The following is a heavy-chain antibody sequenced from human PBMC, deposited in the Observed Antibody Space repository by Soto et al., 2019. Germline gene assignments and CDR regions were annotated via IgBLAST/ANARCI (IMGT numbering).Heavy chain of an antibody. D-gene: IGHD2-2*01. CDR1: GYSFTSYW. V-gene: IGHV5-51*01. J-gene: IGHJ6*02. CDR2: IYPGDSDT. CDR3: ARRAYCSSTSCYEDV. Sequence: VESMKISCKGSGYSFTSYWIGWVRQMPGKGLEWMGIIYPGDSDTRYSPSFQGQVTISADKSISTAYLQWSSLKASDTAMYYCARRAYCSSTSCYEDVWGQGTTVTVSS.